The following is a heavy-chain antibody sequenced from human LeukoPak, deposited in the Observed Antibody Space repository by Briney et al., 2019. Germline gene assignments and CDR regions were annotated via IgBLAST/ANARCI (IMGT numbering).Heavy chain of an antibody. Sequence: GASVKVSCKASGYTFTSYYMHWVRPAPGQGLEWMGWINPNSGGTNYAQKFQGRVTMTRDTSISTAYMELSRLRSDDTAVYYCARDLSSIVVVPMAVVGHYDFWSGQGYWGQGTLVTVSS. CDR1: GYTFTSYY. V-gene: IGHV1-2*02. CDR3: ARDLSSIVVVPMAVVGHYDFWSGQGY. CDR2: INPNSGGT. J-gene: IGHJ4*02. D-gene: IGHD3-3*01.